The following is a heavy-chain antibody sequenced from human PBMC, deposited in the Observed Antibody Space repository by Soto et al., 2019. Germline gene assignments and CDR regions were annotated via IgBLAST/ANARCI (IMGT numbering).Heavy chain of an antibody. D-gene: IGHD6-13*01. CDR1: GGSISSSSYY. J-gene: IGHJ6*03. CDR3: ARHPVGKIAAVPPYYMDV. Sequence: SETLSLTCTVSGGSISSSSYYWGWIRQPPGKGLEWIGSIYYSGSTYYNPSLKSRVTISVDTSKNPFSLKLSSVTAADTAVYYCARHPVGKIAAVPPYYMDVWGKGTTVTVSS. V-gene: IGHV4-39*01. CDR2: IYYSGST.